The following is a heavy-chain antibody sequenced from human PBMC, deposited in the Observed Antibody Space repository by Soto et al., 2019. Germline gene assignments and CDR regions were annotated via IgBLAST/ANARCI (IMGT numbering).Heavy chain of an antibody. J-gene: IGHJ5*02. CDR1: GFSFSGYF. D-gene: IGHD4-17*01. CDR2: INPSGDSR. V-gene: IGHV1-46*01. CDR3: ARDNSQNYGTPPASSWFHP. Sequence: APVKVSSKASGFSFSGYFMHWVRQAPGQGLEWLGIINPSGDSRNYAQKFQGRVTITRDTSTSTVYMDLSSLRYEDTAVYYCARDNSQNYGTPPASSWFHPWVQGTPVTVSS.